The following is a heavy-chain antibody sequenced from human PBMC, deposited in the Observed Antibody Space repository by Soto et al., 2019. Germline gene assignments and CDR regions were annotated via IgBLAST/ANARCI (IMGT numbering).Heavy chain of an antibody. CDR3: ARDKRDLRFLEWSYYFDY. Sequence: QVPLVESGGGVVQPGRSLRLSFAASGFTFSSYALHWVRQAPGKGLEWVALISYDGSNKYYADSVKGRFTISRDNSKNTLYLQMNSLRAEDTAVYYCARDKRDLRFLEWSYYFDYWGQGTLVTVSS. J-gene: IGHJ4*02. D-gene: IGHD3-3*01. CDR2: ISYDGSNK. V-gene: IGHV3-30-3*01. CDR1: GFTFSSYA.